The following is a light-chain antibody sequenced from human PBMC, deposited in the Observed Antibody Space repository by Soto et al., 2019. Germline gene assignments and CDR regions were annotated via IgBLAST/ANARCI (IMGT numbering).Light chain of an antibody. CDR1: QSVSSN. CDR2: GAS. J-gene: IGKJ1*01. V-gene: IGKV3-15*01. Sequence: ELVMTQSPATLSVSPGARAPLSCRASQSVSSNLAWYQQKPGQAPSLLIYGASTRATGIPARFSGSGSGTDLTITISRLEPEDFEVYYCQQYDTSPRTFGQGTKVDI. CDR3: QQYDTSPRT.